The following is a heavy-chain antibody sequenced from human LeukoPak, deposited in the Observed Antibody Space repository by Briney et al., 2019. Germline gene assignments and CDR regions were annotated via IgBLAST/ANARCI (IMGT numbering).Heavy chain of an antibody. V-gene: IGHV1-2*02. CDR1: GYTFTDYY. J-gene: IGHJ4*02. D-gene: IGHD2-2*01. Sequence: EASVKVSCKASGYTFTDYYMHWVRQAPGQGFEWMGWINPNDGDTNYAQKFQGRVTMTRDTSISTAHMEVSRLRSDDTAVYYCARANFLCCSSTTCLFDYWGQGTLVTVSS. CDR2: INPNDGDT. CDR3: ARANFLCCSSTTCLFDY.